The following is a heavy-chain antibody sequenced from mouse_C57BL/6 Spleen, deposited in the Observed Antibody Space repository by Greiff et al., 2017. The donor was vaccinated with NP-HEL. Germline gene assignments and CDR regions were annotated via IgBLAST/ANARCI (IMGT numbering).Heavy chain of an antibody. CDR1: GFNITDDY. CDR2: IDPENGDT. J-gene: IGHJ2*01. CDR3: TEGYDEDY. V-gene: IGHV14-4*01. D-gene: IGHD2-2*01. Sequence: VQLQQSGAALVRPGASVKLSCTASGFNITDDYMHWVPQMPEQGLEWIGWIDPENGDTEYASKFQGKATITADTSSNTAYLQLSSLTSEDTAVYYCTEGYDEDYWGQGTTLTVSS.